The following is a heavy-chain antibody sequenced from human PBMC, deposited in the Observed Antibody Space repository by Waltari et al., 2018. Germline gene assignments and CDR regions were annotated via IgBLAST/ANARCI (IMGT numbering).Heavy chain of an antibody. CDR2: IYTSGST. Sequence: QVQLQESGPGLVKPSETLSLTCTVSGGSISSYYWSWIRQPAGKGLEWIGRIYTSGSTNYNPSLKSRVTMSVDTSKNQFSLKLSSVTAADTAVYYCARESRVHTPYYYYMDVWGKGTTVTVSS. D-gene: IGHD1-1*01. V-gene: IGHV4-4*07. CDR1: GGSISSYY. CDR3: ARESRVHTPYYYYMDV. J-gene: IGHJ6*03.